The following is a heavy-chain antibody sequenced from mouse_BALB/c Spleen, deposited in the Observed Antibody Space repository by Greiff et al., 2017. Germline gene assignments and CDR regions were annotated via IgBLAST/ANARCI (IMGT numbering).Heavy chain of an antibody. CDR3: AGRGAWFAY. J-gene: IGHJ3*01. Sequence: EVMLVESGGDLVKPGGSLKLSCAASGFTFSSYGMSWVRQTPDKRLEWVATISSGGSYTYYPDSVKGRFTISRDNAKNTLYLQMSSLKSEDTAMYYCAGRGAWFAYWGQGTLVTVSA. CDR2: ISSGGSYT. V-gene: IGHV5-6*02. CDR1: GFTFSSYG.